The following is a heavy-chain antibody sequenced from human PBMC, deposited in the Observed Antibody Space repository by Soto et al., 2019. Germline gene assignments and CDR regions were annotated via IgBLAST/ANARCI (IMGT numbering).Heavy chain of an antibody. CDR3: AMIAAAGTDFDY. V-gene: IGHV3-30*03. CDR2: ISYDGSNK. D-gene: IGHD6-13*01. J-gene: IGHJ4*02. Sequence: GGSLRLSCAASGFTFSSYGMHWVRQAPGKGLEWVAVISYDGSNKYYADSVKGRFTISRDNSKNTLYLQMNSLRAEDTAVYYCAMIAAAGTDFDYWGQGTLVTVSS. CDR1: GFTFSSYG.